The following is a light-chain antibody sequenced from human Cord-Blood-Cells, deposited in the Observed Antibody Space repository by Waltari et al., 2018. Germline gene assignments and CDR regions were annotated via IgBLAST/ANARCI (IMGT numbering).Light chain of an antibody. V-gene: IGKV3-20*01. Sequence: EIVLTQSPGTLSWSPGERATLSCRASQSVSSSYLAWYQQKPGQAPRLLIYGASGRATGIPDRFSGSGSGTDFTLTISRLEPEDFAVYYCQQYGSRYTFGQGTKLEIK. CDR1: QSVSSSY. CDR3: QQYGSRYT. J-gene: IGKJ2*01. CDR2: GAS.